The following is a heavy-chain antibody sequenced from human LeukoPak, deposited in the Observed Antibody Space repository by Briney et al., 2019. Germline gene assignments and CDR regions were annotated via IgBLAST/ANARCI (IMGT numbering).Heavy chain of an antibody. CDR3: AKVHGSGWYSDY. D-gene: IGHD6-19*01. V-gene: IGHV3-48*02. Sequence: PGGSLRLSCAASGFTFRNYNMNWARQAPGKGLGGVSYISSGGSHIDYADSVKGRFTISRDNTKNSLYLQMNGLRDEDTAVYYCAKVHGSGWYSDYWGQGTLVTVSS. J-gene: IGHJ4*02. CDR2: ISSGGSHI. CDR1: GFTFRNYN.